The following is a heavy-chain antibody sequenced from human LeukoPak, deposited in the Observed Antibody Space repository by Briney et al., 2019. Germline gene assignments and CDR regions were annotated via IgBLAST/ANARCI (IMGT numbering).Heavy chain of an antibody. CDR2: IYYSGST. D-gene: IGHD1-14*01. CDR1: GGSISSHY. V-gene: IGHV4-59*11. J-gene: IGHJ4*02. Sequence: SETLSLTCTVSGGSISSHYWSWIRQPPGEGLEWIGYIYYSGSTNYNPSVKSRVTISVDTSKNRFSLKLSSVTAADTAVYYCATGYMTRFDYWGRGTLVTVSS. CDR3: ATGYMTRFDY.